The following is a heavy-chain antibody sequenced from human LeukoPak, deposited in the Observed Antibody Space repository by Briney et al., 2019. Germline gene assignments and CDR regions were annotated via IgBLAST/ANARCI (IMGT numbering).Heavy chain of an antibody. V-gene: IGHV1-18*01. CDR2: ISAYNGNT. CDR1: GGTFSSYA. Sequence: ASVKVSCKASGGTFSSYAISWVRQAPGQGLEWMGWISAYNGNTNYAQKLQGRVTMTTDTSTSTAYMELRSLRSDDTAVYYCARDLDYYDSSGYQRIAFDIWGQGTMVTVSS. CDR3: ARDLDYYDSSGYQRIAFDI. D-gene: IGHD3-22*01. J-gene: IGHJ3*02.